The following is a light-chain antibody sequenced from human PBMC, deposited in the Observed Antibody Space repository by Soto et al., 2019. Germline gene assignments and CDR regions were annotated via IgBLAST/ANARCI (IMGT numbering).Light chain of an antibody. Sequence: QSVLTQPRSVSGSPGQSVTISCTGTSSDVGGYKYVSWYQQKPGKAPKLIIYGVSRWPSGVPNRFSGSKSGNRASLTISGLQAEDERDYYCCSYAGVPEVFRTGTKVSVL. V-gene: IGLV2-11*01. CDR3: CSYAGVPEV. CDR1: SSDVGGYKY. J-gene: IGLJ1*01. CDR2: GVS.